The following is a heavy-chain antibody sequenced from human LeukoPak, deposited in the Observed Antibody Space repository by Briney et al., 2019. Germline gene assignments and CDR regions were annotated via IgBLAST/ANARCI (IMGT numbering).Heavy chain of an antibody. V-gene: IGHV7-4-1*02. Sequence: GASVKVSCKASGYTFTGYYMHWVRQARGQGLEWMGWINTKTGNPTYAQGFTGRFVFSLDTSVSTAYLQISSLKAEDTAVYYCARQTSASYSGGLDYWGQGTLVTVSS. D-gene: IGHD1-26*01. CDR2: INTKTGNP. CDR3: ARQTSASYSGGLDY. CDR1: GYTFTGYY. J-gene: IGHJ4*02.